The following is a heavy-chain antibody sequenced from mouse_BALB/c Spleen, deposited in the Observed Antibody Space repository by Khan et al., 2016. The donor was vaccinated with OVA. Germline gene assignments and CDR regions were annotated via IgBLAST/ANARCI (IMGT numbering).Heavy chain of an antibody. CDR1: GFSFNNYD. CDR3: VRRGNYYGSFYWYFDV. V-gene: IGHV2-9-2*01. D-gene: IGHD1-1*01. Sequence: VELVESGPGLVAPSQSLSITCTVSGFSFNNYDISWVRQPPGEGLEWLGVIWTGGGTNYNSAFMSRLSISKDNSKSQVFLKMNSLQSDDTAIYYCVRRGNYYGSFYWYFDVWGAGTTVTVSS. CDR2: IWTGGGT. J-gene: IGHJ1*01.